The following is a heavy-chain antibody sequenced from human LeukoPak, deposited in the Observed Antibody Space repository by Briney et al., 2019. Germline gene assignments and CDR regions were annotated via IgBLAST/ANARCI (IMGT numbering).Heavy chain of an antibody. J-gene: IGHJ6*04. V-gene: IGHV4-4*07. CDR2: FYSSVNT. Sequence: SETLSLTCIVSGDSISNYYWSWIRQPAGKGLEWIGRFYSSVNTNYNPSLKSRVTMSVDTSQNQFPLKLSSVTAADTAVYYCAREALIEGFYYFMDVWGKGTTVTVSS. CDR1: GDSISNYY. CDR3: AREALIEGFYYFMDV.